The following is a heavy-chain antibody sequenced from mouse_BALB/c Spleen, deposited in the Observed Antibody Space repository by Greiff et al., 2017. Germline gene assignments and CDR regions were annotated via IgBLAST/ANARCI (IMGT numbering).Heavy chain of an antibody. CDR2: INPYNGAT. CDR1: GYSFTGYY. Sequence: VQLQQSGPELVKPGASVKISCKASGYSFTGYYMHWVKQSHVKSLEWIGRINPYNGATSYNQNFKDKASLTVDKSSSTAYMELHSLTSEDSAVYYCARGRDGNYAGAMDYWGQGTSVTVSS. V-gene: IGHV1-31*01. CDR3: ARGRDGNYAGAMDY. J-gene: IGHJ4*01. D-gene: IGHD2-1*01.